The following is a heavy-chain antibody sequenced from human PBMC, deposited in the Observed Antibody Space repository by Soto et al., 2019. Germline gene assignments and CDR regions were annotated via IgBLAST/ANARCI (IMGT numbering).Heavy chain of an antibody. V-gene: IGHV1-8*01. CDR2: MNANVDAT. J-gene: IGHJ5*02. CDR3: AREVVDGSSLWLDP. Sequence: RXSVKVSCNASGFTFSTNDIHWVRQAPGQGLQWMGWMNANVDATDSPQEFKGRVTMTWNASISTAYMELSNLKSDDTAVYYCAREVVDGSSLWLDPWGQGTLVTVSS. CDR1: GFTFSTND. D-gene: IGHD3-10*01.